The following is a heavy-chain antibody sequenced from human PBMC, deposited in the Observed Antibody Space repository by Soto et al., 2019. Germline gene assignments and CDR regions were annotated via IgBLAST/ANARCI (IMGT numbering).Heavy chain of an antibody. CDR2: INPRSDDT. CDR3: ARKHSLDYIRWGLDP. Sequence: ASVKVSCKASGYPFSDNQIHWLRRAPGQGLEWMGRINPRSDDTNYAQKFQGRVTMTRDTSIDTAYLELTGLTSDDTATYYCARKHSLDYIRWGLDPWGQGTLVTVSS. V-gene: IGHV1-2*02. J-gene: IGHJ5*02. CDR1: GYPFSDNQ. D-gene: IGHD4-4*01.